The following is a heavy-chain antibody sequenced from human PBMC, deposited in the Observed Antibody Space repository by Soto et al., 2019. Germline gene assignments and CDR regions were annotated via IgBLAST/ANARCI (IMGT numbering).Heavy chain of an antibody. CDR2: INAGNGNT. CDR1: GYTFTSHA. J-gene: IGHJ3*02. D-gene: IGHD2-2*01. V-gene: IGHV1-3*01. Sequence: ASVKVSCKASGYTFTSHAMHWVRQAPGQRLEWMGWINAGNGNTKYSQKFQGRVTITRGTSASTAYMELSSLRSEDTAVYYCARDNRVVVVPAATYLPYAFDIWGQGEMVTVSS. CDR3: ARDNRVVVVPAATYLPYAFDI.